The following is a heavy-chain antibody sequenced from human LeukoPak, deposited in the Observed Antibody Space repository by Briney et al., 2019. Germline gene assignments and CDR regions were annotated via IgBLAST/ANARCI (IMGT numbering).Heavy chain of an antibody. CDR2: IYYSGST. V-gene: IGHV4-59*08. CDR1: GGSISSYY. D-gene: IGHD6-6*01. Sequence: KPSETLSLTCTVSGGSISSYYWSWIRQPPGKGLEWIGYIYYSGSTYYNPSLKSRVTISVDTSKNQFSLKLSSVTAADTAVYYCARGSPHVDYWGQGTLVTVSS. J-gene: IGHJ4*02. CDR3: ARGSPHVDY.